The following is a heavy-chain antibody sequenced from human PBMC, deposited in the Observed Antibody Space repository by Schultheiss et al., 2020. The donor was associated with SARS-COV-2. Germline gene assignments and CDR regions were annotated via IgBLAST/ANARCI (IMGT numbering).Heavy chain of an antibody. CDR1: GFTFSSYG. D-gene: IGHD3-3*01. CDR3: ARGGYYDFWSGSSYGMDV. Sequence: GGSLRLSCAASGFTFSSYGMHWVRQAPGKGLEWVAVISYDGSNKYYSDSVKGRFTISRDNSKNTLYLQMNSLRAEDTAVYYCARGGYYDFWSGSSYGMDVWGQGTTVTVSS. V-gene: IGHV3-30*03. J-gene: IGHJ6*02. CDR2: ISYDGSNK.